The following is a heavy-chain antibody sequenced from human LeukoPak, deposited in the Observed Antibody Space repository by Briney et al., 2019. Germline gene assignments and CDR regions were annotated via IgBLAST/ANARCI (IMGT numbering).Heavy chain of an antibody. CDR3: ARDRGDGYNSGYFEY. D-gene: IGHD5-24*01. V-gene: IGHV4-59*12. CDR1: GASISSYY. CDR2: IYYSGST. J-gene: IGHJ4*02. Sequence: SETLSLTCTVSGASISSYYWSWIRQPPGKGLEWIGYIYYSGSTNYNPSLKSRATISLDTSKNLFSLKLTSVTAADTAVYYCARDRGDGYNSGYFEYWGQGTLVTVSS.